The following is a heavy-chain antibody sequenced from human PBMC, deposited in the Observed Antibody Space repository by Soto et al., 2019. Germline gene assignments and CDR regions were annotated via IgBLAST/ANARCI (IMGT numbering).Heavy chain of an antibody. CDR2: IVVGSGNT. J-gene: IGHJ4*02. Sequence: ASVKVSCKASGFTFTSSAVQWVRQARGQRLEWIGWIVVGSGNTNYAQKFQERVTITRDMSTSTAYMELSSLRAEDTAVYYCAREVAASGTFDYWGQGALVTVSS. D-gene: IGHD6-13*01. CDR1: GFTFTSSA. CDR3: AREVAASGTFDY. V-gene: IGHV1-58*01.